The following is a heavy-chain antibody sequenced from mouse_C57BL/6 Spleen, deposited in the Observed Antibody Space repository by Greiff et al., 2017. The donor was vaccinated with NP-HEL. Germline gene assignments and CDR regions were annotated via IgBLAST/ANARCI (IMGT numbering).Heavy chain of an antibody. CDR1: GFTFSDYG. J-gene: IGHJ4*01. Sequence: EVKVVESGGGLVKPGGSLKLSCAASGFTFSDYGMHWVRQAPEKGLEWVAYISSGSSTNNYADTVKGRFTISRDNAKNTLFLQMTSLRSEDTAMYYCARDDPNLFYAMDYWGQGTSVTVSS. V-gene: IGHV5-17*01. CDR3: ARDDPNLFYAMDY. D-gene: IGHD2-3*01. CDR2: ISSGSSTN.